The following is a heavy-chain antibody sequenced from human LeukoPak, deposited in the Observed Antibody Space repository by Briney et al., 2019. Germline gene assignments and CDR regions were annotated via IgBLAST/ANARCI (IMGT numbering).Heavy chain of an antibody. CDR3: ATDVSGALFDP. Sequence: QPGRPLRLSPVKPGFTFKSYGMQRVRQAPGKGLERVASLWDDGINKYYGDSVKGRFTISRDIYKNTLYLKIERLRVDDTDVYYCATDVSGALFDPWGQGTLVTGSP. D-gene: IGHD2-15*01. CDR1: GFTFKSYG. V-gene: IGHV3-33*04. J-gene: IGHJ5*02. CDR2: LWDDGINK.